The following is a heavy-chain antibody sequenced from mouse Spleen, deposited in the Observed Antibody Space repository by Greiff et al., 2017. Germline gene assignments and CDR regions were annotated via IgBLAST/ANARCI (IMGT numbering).Heavy chain of an antibody. Sequence: VKLVESGPGLVQPSQSLSITCTVSGFSLTSYGVHWVRQSPGKGLEWLGVIWSGGSTDYNAAFISRLSISKDNSKSQVFFKMNSLQADDTAIYYCARKKGTTVVATDYAMDYWGQGTSVTVSS. D-gene: IGHD1-1*01. J-gene: IGHJ4*01. CDR2: IWSGGST. V-gene: IGHV2-2*01. CDR3: ARKKGTTVVATDYAMDY. CDR1: GFSLTSYG.